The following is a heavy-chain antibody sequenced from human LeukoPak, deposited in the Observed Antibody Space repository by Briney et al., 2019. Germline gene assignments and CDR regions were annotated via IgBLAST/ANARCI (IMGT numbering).Heavy chain of an antibody. D-gene: IGHD2-21*01. CDR1: NGPITSTKW. CDR2: ISHTGST. CDR3: ASSSLVVVVTYGFDI. J-gene: IGHJ3*02. Sequence: SGTLSLTCSVSNGPITSTKWWSWVRQPPGKGLEWIGEISHTGSTNYNPSFNSRVTMSVDKSKNEFSPNLKSVTAADTALYYCASSSLVVVVTYGFDIWGRGTAVTVSS. V-gene: IGHV4-4*02.